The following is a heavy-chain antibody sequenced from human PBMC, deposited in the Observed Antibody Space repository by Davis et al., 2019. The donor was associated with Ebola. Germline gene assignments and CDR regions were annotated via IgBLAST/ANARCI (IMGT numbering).Heavy chain of an antibody. CDR1: GYTFTGYY. J-gene: IGHJ6*02. D-gene: IGHD6-13*01. CDR2: INPSGGST. V-gene: IGHV1-46*01. CDR3: ARGRATAAGTVLYYYYGMDV. Sequence: ASVKVSCKASGYTFTGYYMHWVRQAPGQGLEWMGIINPSGGSTSYAQKFQGRVTMTRDTSTSTVYMELSRLRSDDTAVYYCARGRATAAGTVLYYYYGMDVWGQGTTVTVSS.